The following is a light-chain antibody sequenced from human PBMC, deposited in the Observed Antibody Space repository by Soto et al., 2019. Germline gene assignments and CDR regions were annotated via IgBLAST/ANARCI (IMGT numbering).Light chain of an antibody. Sequence: EIVLTQSPGTLSLSPGERATLSCRASQSVSDSHLAWYHQKPGQPPRLLIYGASNRATGIPDRFSGRGSGTDFTLTISRLEPDDFATYYCHRYDRSPIFTFGPGTKVDV. CDR2: GAS. J-gene: IGKJ3*01. CDR1: QSVSDSH. V-gene: IGKV3-20*01. CDR3: HRYDRSPIFT.